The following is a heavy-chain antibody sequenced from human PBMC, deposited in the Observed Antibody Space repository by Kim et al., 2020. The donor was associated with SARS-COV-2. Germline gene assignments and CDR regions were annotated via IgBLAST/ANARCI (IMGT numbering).Heavy chain of an antibody. CDR1: GYTLTELS. Sequence: ASVKVSCKVSGYTLTELSMHWVRQAPGKGLEWMGGFDPEDGETIYAQKLQGRVTMTEDTSTDTAYMELSSLRSDDTAVYYCATAVPAAIGHYYYYVDVWGKGTPVTVSS. CDR2: FDPEDGET. D-gene: IGHD2-2*02. J-gene: IGHJ6*03. V-gene: IGHV1-24*01. CDR3: ATAVPAAIGHYYYYVDV.